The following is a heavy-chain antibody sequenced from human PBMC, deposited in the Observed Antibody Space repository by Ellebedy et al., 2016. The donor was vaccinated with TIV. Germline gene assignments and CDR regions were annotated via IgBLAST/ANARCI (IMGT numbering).Heavy chain of an antibody. CDR2: ISSSGSYI. J-gene: IGHJ4*02. CDR1: GSTFNSYT. V-gene: IGHV3-21*01. CDR3: ARVEPFYCSSTSCKNLGSDY. Sequence: GESLKISCAASGSTFNSYTMNWVRQAPGKGLEWVSSISSSGSYIYYADSVRGRFTISRDNAKNSLYLQMNSLRAEDTAVYYCARVEPFYCSSTSCKNLGSDYWGQGTLVTVSS. D-gene: IGHD2-2*01.